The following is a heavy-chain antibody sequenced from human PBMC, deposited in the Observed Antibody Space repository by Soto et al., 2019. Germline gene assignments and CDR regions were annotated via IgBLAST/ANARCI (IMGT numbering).Heavy chain of an antibody. CDR1: GCTFISYA. V-gene: IGHV3-30-3*01. Sequence: QVQLVESGGGVVQPGRSLRLSCAASGCTFISYAMHWVRQAPCKGLEWVAVISFDGSTECYADSVKGRFTISRDNSKNTVYLQMNSLRSEDTAVYYCARSRHGSGSYTHFYYGLDVWGQGTTVTVSS. J-gene: IGHJ6*02. CDR2: ISFDGSTE. CDR3: ARSRHGSGSYTHFYYGLDV. D-gene: IGHD3-10*01.